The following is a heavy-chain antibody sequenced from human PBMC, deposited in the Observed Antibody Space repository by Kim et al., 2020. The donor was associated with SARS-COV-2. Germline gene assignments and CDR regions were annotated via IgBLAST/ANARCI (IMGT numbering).Heavy chain of an antibody. J-gene: IGHJ4*01. CDR3: KKGRGLRAGAANY. V-gene: IGHV3-23*01. D-gene: IGHD6-13*01. CDR2: INGGDNST. CDR1: GFIFTNYA. Sequence: GGSLRLSCVASGFIFTNYAMTWVRQAPGKGLEWVSGINGGDNSTYYADSVKGRFTISRDNAKNTLLLQMKSLRVEDKAKYYCKKGRGLRAGAANYWGKG.